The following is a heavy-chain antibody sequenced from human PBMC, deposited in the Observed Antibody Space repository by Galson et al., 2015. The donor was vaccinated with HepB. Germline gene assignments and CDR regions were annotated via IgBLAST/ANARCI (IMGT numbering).Heavy chain of an antibody. Sequence: SLRLSCAASGFTFGDYALSWFRQAPGKGLEWVGFIRSKTYGGTREYAASVKGRFTISRDDSKSIALLQMNSLKTEDTAVYYCSRDEAGYSSDWGQGTLVTVSS. D-gene: IGHD6-19*01. V-gene: IGHV3-49*03. CDR2: IRSKTYGGTR. CDR1: GFTFGDYA. J-gene: IGHJ4*02. CDR3: SRDEAGYSSD.